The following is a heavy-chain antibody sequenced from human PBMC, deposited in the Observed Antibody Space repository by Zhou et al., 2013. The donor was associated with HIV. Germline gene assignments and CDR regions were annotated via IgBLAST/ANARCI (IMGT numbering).Heavy chain of an antibody. CDR2: IIPIFKTT. CDR3: ARGVGGIGVTYYYYALDV. V-gene: IGHV1-69*05. J-gene: IGHJ6*02. Sequence: QVQLVQSGAEVKKPGSSVKVSCKASGGTFSSSAISWVRLAPGQGLEWMGGIIPIFKTTNYAQKFQGRVAITTDESTSTAYMELSSLRSEDTAVYYCARGVGGIGVTYYYYALDVWGQGTTVTVSS. CDR1: GGTFSSSA. D-gene: IGHD3-16*02.